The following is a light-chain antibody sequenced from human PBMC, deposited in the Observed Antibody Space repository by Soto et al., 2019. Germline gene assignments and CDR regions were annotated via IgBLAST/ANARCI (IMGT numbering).Light chain of an antibody. J-gene: IGKJ5*01. CDR1: QGISRS. V-gene: IGKV1D-12*01. CDR2: AAS. Sequence: PMTQSISSVSASVRERVKISCHPSQGISRSLAWYQQKPGKAPKLLIYAASSLQSGVPSRFSGSGFGTDFTLTISSLQPEDSAIYYCQQADTLPITFGQGTRLEI. CDR3: QQADTLPIT.